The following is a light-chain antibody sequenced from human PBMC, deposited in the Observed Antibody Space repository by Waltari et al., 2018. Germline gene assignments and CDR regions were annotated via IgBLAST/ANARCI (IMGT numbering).Light chain of an antibody. CDR2: EVS. CDR3: SSYAGSNNPL. Sequence: QSALTQPPSASGSPGQSVTISCTGTSSHVGGYNYVSWYQQHPGKAPKLMISEVSKRPSGVPDRFSGSKSGNTASLTVSGLQAEDEADYYCSSYAGSNNPLFGGGTKLTVL. CDR1: SSHVGGYNY. V-gene: IGLV2-8*01. J-gene: IGLJ2*01.